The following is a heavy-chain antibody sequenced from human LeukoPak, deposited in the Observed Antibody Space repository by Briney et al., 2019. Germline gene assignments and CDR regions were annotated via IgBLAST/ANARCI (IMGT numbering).Heavy chain of an antibody. D-gene: IGHD6-13*01. CDR2: IWYDGSNK. J-gene: IGHJ4*02. Sequence: GGSLRLSCAASGLTFSGYDMHWVRQAPGKGLEWVAVIWYDGSNKYYADSVKGRFTISRDNSKNTLYLQMNSLGAEDTAVYYCARGPLIAAAGTWWGQGTLVTVSS. CDR1: GLTFSGYD. V-gene: IGHV3-33*08. CDR3: ARGPLIAAAGTW.